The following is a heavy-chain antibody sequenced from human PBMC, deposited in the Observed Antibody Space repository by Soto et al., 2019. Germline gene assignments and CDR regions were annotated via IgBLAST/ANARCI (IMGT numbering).Heavy chain of an antibody. J-gene: IGHJ5*02. CDR3: ARGSDGDPAGWFDP. D-gene: IGHD4-17*01. CDR2: IYYSGST. CDR1: GGSISSGGYY. V-gene: IGHV4-31*03. Sequence: QVQLQESGPGLVKPSQTLSLTCTVSGGSISSGGYYWSWIRQHPGKGLEWIGYIYYSGSTYYNPSLNSRVTISVDTSKNQCSLKLSSVTAADTAVYYCARGSDGDPAGWFDPWGQGTLVTVSS.